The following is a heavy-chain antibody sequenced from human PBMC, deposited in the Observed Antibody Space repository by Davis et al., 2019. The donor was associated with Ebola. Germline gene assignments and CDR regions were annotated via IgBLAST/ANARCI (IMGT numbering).Heavy chain of an antibody. CDR2: IYYSGST. Sequence: SETLSLTCAVYGGSFSGYSWSWIRQPPGKGLEWIGYIYYSGSTNYNPSLKSRVTISVDTSKNQFSLKLSSVTAADTAVYYCARVRRGYCSGGSCYGTYYYYGMDVWGQGTTVTVSS. J-gene: IGHJ6*02. D-gene: IGHD2-15*01. CDR1: GGSFSGYS. CDR3: ARVRRGYCSGGSCYGTYYYYGMDV. V-gene: IGHV4-59*12.